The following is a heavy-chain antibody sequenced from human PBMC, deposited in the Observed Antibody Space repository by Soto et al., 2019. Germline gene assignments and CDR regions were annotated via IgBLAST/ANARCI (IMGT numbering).Heavy chain of an antibody. CDR1: GFTFSSYA. Sequence: GGSLRLSCAASGFTFSSYAMSWVRQAPGKGLEWVSAISGSGGSTYYADSVKGRFTISRDNSKNTLYLQMNSLRAEDTAVYYCAKVIVPPDYDFWSGYYQEVDYWGQGTLVTVS. V-gene: IGHV3-23*01. CDR2: ISGSGGST. J-gene: IGHJ4*02. CDR3: AKVIVPPDYDFWSGYYQEVDY. D-gene: IGHD3-3*01.